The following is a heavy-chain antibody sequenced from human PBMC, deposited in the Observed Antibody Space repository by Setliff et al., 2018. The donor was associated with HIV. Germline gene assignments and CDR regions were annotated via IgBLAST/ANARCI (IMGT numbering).Heavy chain of an antibody. D-gene: IGHD2-2*01. J-gene: IGHJ4*02. Sequence: SETLSLTCTASGDSSSRRIYYWGWLRQPPGKGLEWIGNFYYSGSSHYNPSLKSRVTISVDTSKNQFSLKLISVSAADTAVYYCAKLLPAADMAREIDSWGQGTLVTVS. CDR1: GDSSSRRIYY. CDR2: FYYSGSS. V-gene: IGHV4-39*01. CDR3: AKLLPAADMAREIDS.